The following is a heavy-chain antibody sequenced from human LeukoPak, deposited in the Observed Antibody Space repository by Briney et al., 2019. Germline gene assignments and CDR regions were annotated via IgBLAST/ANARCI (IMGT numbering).Heavy chain of an antibody. CDR1: GFTFSSYS. Sequence: GGSLRLSCAASGFTFSSYSMNWVRQAPGKGLEWVSYISSSSTIYYADSVKGRFTISRDNAKNSLYLQMNSLRAEDTAVYYCARGWVYFDIWGQGTMVTVSS. V-gene: IGHV3-48*01. D-gene: IGHD5-24*01. CDR3: ARGWVYFDI. J-gene: IGHJ3*02. CDR2: ISSSSTI.